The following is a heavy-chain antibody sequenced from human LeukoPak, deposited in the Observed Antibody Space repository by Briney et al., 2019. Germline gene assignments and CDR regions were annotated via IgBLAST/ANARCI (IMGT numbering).Heavy chain of an antibody. D-gene: IGHD4-17*01. CDR1: GFIFSDYY. CDR3: AKEFGYGVLDP. J-gene: IGHJ5*02. V-gene: IGHV3-11*04. CDR2: ISSSDNII. Sequence: GGSLRLSCAASGFIFSDYYMTWIRQAPGKGLEWVSYISSSDNIIHYADSVKGRFTISRDNSKNTLYLQMNSLRAEDTAVYYCAKEFGYGVLDPWGQGTLVTVSS.